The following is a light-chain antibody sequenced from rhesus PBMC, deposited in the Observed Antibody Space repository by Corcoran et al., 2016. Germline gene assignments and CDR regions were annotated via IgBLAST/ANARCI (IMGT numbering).Light chain of an antibody. Sequence: DIQMTQSPSSLSASVGDRVTITCRASQGISSYLNWYQQKPGKAPKPLIYYAHRLASGVPSRFSGSGSGTEFTLTISSLQPEEFATYYCQQYNSLPPTFGQGTKVEIK. V-gene: IGKV1-32*01. CDR1: QGISSY. CDR3: QQYNSLPPT. J-gene: IGKJ1*01. CDR2: YAH.